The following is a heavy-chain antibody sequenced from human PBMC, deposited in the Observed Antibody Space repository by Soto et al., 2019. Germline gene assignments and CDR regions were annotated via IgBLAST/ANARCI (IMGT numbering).Heavy chain of an antibody. V-gene: IGHV4-59*08. J-gene: IGHJ4*02. CDR1: GGSISSYY. CDR3: ACYKGGYGGYVNFYS. D-gene: IGHD5-12*01. Sequence: SETLSLTCTVSGGSISSYYWSWIRQPPGKELEWIGFIYYSGTTNYNPSLKSRVTISVDTSKNQFSLKVSSVTAADTAVYFCACYKGGYGGYVNFYSWGQGSLVPVSS. CDR2: IYYSGTT.